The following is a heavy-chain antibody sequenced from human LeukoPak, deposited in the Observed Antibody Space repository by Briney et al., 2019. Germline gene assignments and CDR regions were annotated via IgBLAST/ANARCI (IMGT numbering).Heavy chain of an antibody. V-gene: IGHV3-7*01. CDR1: GFTLSSFW. Sequence: GGSLRLSXTASGFTLSSFWMAWVRQAPGKGLEWVANIKQDGSLQHYGDSVKGRFTISRDNAKNSLYLQMNNLRAEDTALYYCATSYDSSGCDWGQGTLVTVSS. CDR3: ATSYDSSGCD. D-gene: IGHD3-22*01. CDR2: IKQDGSLQ. J-gene: IGHJ4*02.